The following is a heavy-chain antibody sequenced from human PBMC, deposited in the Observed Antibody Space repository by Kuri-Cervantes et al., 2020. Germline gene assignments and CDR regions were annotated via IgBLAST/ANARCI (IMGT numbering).Heavy chain of an antibody. CDR3: ARLAYYYDSSGYLEREAFDI. V-gene: IGHV4-38-2*01. J-gene: IGHJ3*02. D-gene: IGHD3-22*01. CDR1: GYSISSGYY. CDR2: IYHSGST. Sequence: SETLSLTCAVSGYSISSGYYWGWIRQPPGKGLEWIGGIYHSGSTYYNPSLKSRVTISVDTSKNQFSLKLSSVTAADTAVYYCARLAYYYDSSGYLEREAFDIWGQGTMVTVSS.